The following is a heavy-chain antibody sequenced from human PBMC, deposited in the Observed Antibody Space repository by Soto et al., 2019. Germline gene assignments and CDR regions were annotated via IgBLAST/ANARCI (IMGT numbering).Heavy chain of an antibody. J-gene: IGHJ6*02. V-gene: IGHV1-18*04. CDR1: GYTFTSYG. Sequence: QVQLVQSGAEVKKPGASVKVSCKASGYTFTSYGISWVRQAPGQGLEWMGWISAYNGNTNYAQKHQGRVTMTPDTSTSTAYMELRSLRSDDTAVYYCARVGSSGWQVFGRMDVWGQGTTVTVSS. D-gene: IGHD6-19*01. CDR2: ISAYNGNT. CDR3: ARVGSSGWQVFGRMDV.